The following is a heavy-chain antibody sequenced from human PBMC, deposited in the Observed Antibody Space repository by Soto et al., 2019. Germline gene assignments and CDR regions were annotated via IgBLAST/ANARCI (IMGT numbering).Heavy chain of an antibody. D-gene: IGHD5-18*01. Sequence: SETLSLTCTVFGASVSSGTYYWSWIRQAPGKGLEWVGHIYYTGSTNYNPSLNNRVTISVDTSKNHFSLQLTSVTAADTAVYYCARGAGFSYASTRFDLWGTGTLVTVS. CDR1: GASVSSGTYY. V-gene: IGHV4-61*03. CDR2: IYYTGST. J-gene: IGHJ5*02. CDR3: ARGAGFSYASTRFDL.